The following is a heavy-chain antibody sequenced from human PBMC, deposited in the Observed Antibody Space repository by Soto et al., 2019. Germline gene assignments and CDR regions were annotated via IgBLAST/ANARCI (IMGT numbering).Heavy chain of an antibody. Sequence: ASVKVSCKASGYTFTSYGISWVRQAPGQGLEGMGWISAYNGNTNYAQKLQGRVTMTTDTSTSTAYMELRSLRSDDTAVYYCARPYYDFWSGYEVENWFDPWGQGTLVTVSS. V-gene: IGHV1-18*01. D-gene: IGHD3-3*01. CDR3: ARPYYDFWSGYEVENWFDP. CDR1: GYTFTSYG. CDR2: ISAYNGNT. J-gene: IGHJ5*02.